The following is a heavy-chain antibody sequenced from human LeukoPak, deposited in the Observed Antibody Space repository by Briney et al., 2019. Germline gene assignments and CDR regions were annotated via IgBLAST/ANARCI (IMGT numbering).Heavy chain of an antibody. CDR1: GGSMTYCF. Sequence: NPLETLTLTCTVSGGSMTYCFWSWVRQPAGKGLEWIGRIYTNDNSNYNPSLKSRVTMSIDTSKNQFSLRLRSVTAADTAIYYCARESTTLGSPYYFDFWGLGTRVTVSS. D-gene: IGHD1/OR15-1a*01. J-gene: IGHJ4*02. CDR3: ARESTTLGSPYYFDF. CDR2: IYTNDNS. V-gene: IGHV4-4*07.